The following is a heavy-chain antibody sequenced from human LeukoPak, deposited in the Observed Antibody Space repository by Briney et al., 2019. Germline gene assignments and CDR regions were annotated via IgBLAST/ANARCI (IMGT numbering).Heavy chain of an antibody. CDR2: IYLGSA. Sequence: SETLSLTCTVSDDSVSSSRYYWTWIRQPPGKGLEWIGYIYLGSATYNPSLESRVTLSMDTSKNQYSLKMTSVTAADTAVYYCAREGGRQWLVSGALDSWGQGTLVTVSS. CDR3: AREGGRQWLVSGALDS. CDR1: DDSVSSSRYY. D-gene: IGHD6-19*01. V-gene: IGHV4-61*01. J-gene: IGHJ5*01.